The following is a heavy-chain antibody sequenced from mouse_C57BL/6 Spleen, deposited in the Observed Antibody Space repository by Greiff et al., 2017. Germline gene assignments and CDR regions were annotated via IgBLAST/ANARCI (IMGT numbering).Heavy chain of an antibody. Sequence: QLQQPGAELVKPGASVKLSCKASGYTFTSYWMHWVKQRPGQGLEWIGMIHPNSGSTNYNEKFKSKATLTVDKSSSTAYMQLSSLTSEDSAVYYCARSSMVTTKGYYYAMDYWGQGTSVTVSS. J-gene: IGHJ4*01. CDR1: GYTFTSYW. D-gene: IGHD2-2*01. V-gene: IGHV1-64*01. CDR3: ARSSMVTTKGYYYAMDY. CDR2: IHPNSGST.